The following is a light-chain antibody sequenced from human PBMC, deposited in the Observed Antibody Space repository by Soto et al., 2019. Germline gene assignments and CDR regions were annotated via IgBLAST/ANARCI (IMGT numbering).Light chain of an antibody. CDR2: LNPDGSH. V-gene: IGLV4-69*01. CDR3: QTWGTGIHV. Sequence: QSVLTQSPSASASLGASVKLTCTLSSGHSSYTIAWHQQQPEKGPRYLMKLNPDGSHTKGDGIPDRFSGSSSGAERYLTISSLQSEDEAVYYCQTWGTGIHVFGTGTKLTVL. CDR1: SGHSSYT. J-gene: IGLJ1*01.